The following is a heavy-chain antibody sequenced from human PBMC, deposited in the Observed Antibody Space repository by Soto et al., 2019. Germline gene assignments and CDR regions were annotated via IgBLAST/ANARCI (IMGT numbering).Heavy chain of an antibody. CDR1: GFTFISYA. CDR2: VSGSGGST. J-gene: IGHJ3*01. D-gene: IGHD6-13*01. Sequence: EVQLLESGGGLVQPGASLRLSCAASGFTFISYAMSWVRQAPGKGLEWVSTVSGSGGSTYYADSVKGRFTIFRDYSKNTLYLQMNSLSAEDTAVYYCAKNWGVAASRAAFDLWGQGTLVTVSS. V-gene: IGHV3-23*01. CDR3: AKNWGVAASRAAFDL.